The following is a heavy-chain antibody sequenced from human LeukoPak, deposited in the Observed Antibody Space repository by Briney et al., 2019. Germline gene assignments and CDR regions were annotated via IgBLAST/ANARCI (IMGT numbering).Heavy chain of an antibody. CDR2: IYYSGST. D-gene: IGHD6-19*01. CDR1: GGSISSSSYY. J-gene: IGHJ4*02. Sequence: SQTLSLTCTVSGGSISSSSYYWGWIRQPPGKGLEWIGSIYYSGSTYYNPSLKSRVTISADTSKNQFSLKLSSVTAADTAVYYCAIAVAHFDYWGQGTLVTVSS. V-gene: IGHV4-39*01. CDR3: AIAVAHFDY.